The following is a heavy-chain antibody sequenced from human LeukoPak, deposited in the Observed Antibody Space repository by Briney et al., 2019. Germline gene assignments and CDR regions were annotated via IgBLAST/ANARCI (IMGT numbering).Heavy chain of an antibody. D-gene: IGHD5-12*01. CDR3: ARDPLDISRWTNAFDI. Sequence: GGSLRLSCAASGFTFSSYAMSWVRQAPGKGLEWVSAISGSGGSTYYADSVKGRFTISRDNSKSTLHLQMNGLRAEDTAVYYCARDPLDISRWTNAFDIWAKGQRSSSL. V-gene: IGHV3-23*01. CDR1: GFTFSSYA. J-gene: IGHJ3*02. CDR2: ISGSGGST.